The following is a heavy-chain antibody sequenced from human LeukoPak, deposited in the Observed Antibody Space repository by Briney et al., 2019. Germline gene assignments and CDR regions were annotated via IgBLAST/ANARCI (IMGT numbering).Heavy chain of an antibody. J-gene: IGHJ4*02. V-gene: IGHV4-39*07. CDR2: IYYSGST. CDR1: GGSISSSSYY. CDR3: AREGRPGCLDY. Sequence: PSETLSLTCTVSGGSISSSSYYWGWIRQPPGKGLEWIGSIYYSGSTYYNPSLKSRVTISVDTSKNQFSLKLSSVTAADTAVYYCAREGRPGCLDYWGQGTLVTVSS. D-gene: IGHD2-15*01.